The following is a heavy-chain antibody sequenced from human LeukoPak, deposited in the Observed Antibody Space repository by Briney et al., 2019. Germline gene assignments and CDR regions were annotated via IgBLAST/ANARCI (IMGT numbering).Heavy chain of an antibody. V-gene: IGHV5-51*01. D-gene: IGHD3-10*01. CDR3: ARQPERITMVRGVPDAFDI. J-gene: IGHJ3*02. CDR1: GYSFTSYW. Sequence: KDGESLKISCKGSGYSFTSYWIGWVRQMPGKGLEWMGIIYPGDSDTRYSPSFQGQVTISADKSISTAYLQWSSLKASDTAMYYCARQPERITMVRGVPDAFDIWGQGTMVTVSS. CDR2: IYPGDSDT.